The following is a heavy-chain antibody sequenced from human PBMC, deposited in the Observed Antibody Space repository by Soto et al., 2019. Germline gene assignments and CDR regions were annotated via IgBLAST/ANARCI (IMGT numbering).Heavy chain of an antibody. D-gene: IGHD2-21*02. V-gene: IGHV1-18*01. J-gene: IGHJ4*02. CDR1: GYTFTSYG. Sequence: QVQLVQSGAEVKKPGASVKVSCKASGYTFTSYGISWVRQAPGQGLEWMGWISAYNGNTNYAQKLQGRVTMTTDTSTSTDYMELRSLRSDDTAVYYCARVRESYCGGDCYPDSFDYWGQGTLVTVSS. CDR3: ARVRESYCGGDCYPDSFDY. CDR2: ISAYNGNT.